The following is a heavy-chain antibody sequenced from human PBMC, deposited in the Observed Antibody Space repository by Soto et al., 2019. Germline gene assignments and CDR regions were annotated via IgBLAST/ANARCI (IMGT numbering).Heavy chain of an antibody. V-gene: IGHV1-69*01. J-gene: IGHJ4*02. CDR3: AKDRDDYGSGNYYNRIGF. CDR2: IIPIFGTP. D-gene: IGHD3-10*01. Sequence: QVQLVQSGAEVKKPGSSVKVSCKASGGIFSTYAISWLRQAPGQGLEWMGGIIPIFGTPNYAQMFQGRVPITAEESTSTAYIELSRLRSEDTAVYYCAKDRDDYGSGNYYNRIGFSGQGTLVTVSS. CDR1: GGIFSTYA.